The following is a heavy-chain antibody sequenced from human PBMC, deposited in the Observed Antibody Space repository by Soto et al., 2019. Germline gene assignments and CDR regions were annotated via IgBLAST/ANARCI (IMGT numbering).Heavy chain of an antibody. D-gene: IGHD1-1*01. V-gene: IGHV4-34*01. Sequence: QLQLQQWGAGLLKPSETLSLTCAVNGGSVNSGNYYWSWIRQPPGKGLEWIGEMSHSGGTHFNPSLKSRVTISVDTSKNQFSLKMSSVTAADTALYYCARVERGTATTVVDAFDIWGPGTMVTVSS. CDR2: MSHSGGT. CDR3: ARVERGTATTVVDAFDI. CDR1: GGSVNSGNYY. J-gene: IGHJ3*02.